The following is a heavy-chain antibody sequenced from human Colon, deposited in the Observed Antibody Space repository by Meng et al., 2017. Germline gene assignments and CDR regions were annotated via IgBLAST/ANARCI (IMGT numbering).Heavy chain of an antibody. Sequence: QAAVQVLVTTSRLLSLSCSGVGGSITSSDWWSWVRQTPGKGLEWIGETYQNGRPNYNPSLKSRVTISVDKSKNQFSLNMTSVTAADTAVYYCAREVVVAGTRNWLDPWGQGILVTVSS. J-gene: IGHJ5*02. D-gene: IGHD6-19*01. CDR2: TYQNGRP. CDR1: GGSITSSDW. V-gene: IGHV4-4*02. CDR3: AREVVVAGTRNWLDP.